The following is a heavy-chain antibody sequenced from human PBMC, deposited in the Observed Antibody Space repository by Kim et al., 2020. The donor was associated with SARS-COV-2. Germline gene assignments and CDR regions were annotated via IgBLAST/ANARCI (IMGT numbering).Heavy chain of an antibody. Sequence: SETLSLTCTVSGGSISSGSYYWSWIRQPAGKGLEWIGRIYTSGSTNYNPSLKSRVTISVDTSKNQFSLKLSSVTAADTAVYYCARGPPWWYFDLWGRGTLVTVSS. V-gene: IGHV4-61*02. CDR2: IYTSGST. J-gene: IGHJ2*01. CDR3: ARGPPWWYFDL. CDR1: GGSISSGSYY.